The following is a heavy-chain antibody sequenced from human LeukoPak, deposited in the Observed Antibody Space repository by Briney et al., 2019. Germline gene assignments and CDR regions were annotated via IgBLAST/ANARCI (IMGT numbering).Heavy chain of an antibody. V-gene: IGHV3-20*04. D-gene: IGHD2-2*01. CDR1: GFTFDDYG. J-gene: IGHJ3*02. Sequence: PGGSLRLSCAVSGFTFDDYGMSWVRQAPGKGLEWVSGINWNGGSTGYADSVKGRFTISRDNAKNSLYLQMNSLRAEDTALYYCACLSDIVVVPAAISDAFDIWGQGTMVTVPS. CDR3: ACLSDIVVVPAAISDAFDI. CDR2: INWNGGST.